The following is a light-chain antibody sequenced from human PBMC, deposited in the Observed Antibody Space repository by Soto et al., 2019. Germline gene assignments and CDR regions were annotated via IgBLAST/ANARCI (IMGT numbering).Light chain of an antibody. CDR1: SSDVGSYNL. CDR2: EVS. CDR3: CSYAGSSTLV. Sequence: QSALTQPASVSGSPGQTITISCTGTSSDVGSYNLVSWYQQHPGKAPKLLIYEVSKRPSGVSNRFSGSKSGNTASLTTSGLQAEDDADYYCCSYAGSSTLVFGGGTKVTVL. V-gene: IGLV2-23*02. J-gene: IGLJ2*01.